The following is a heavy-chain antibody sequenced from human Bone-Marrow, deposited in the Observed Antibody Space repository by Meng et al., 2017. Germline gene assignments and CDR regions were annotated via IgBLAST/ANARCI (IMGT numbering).Heavy chain of an antibody. CDR3: ARAFSGPLDS. D-gene: IGHD3-10*01. Sequence: QVQLQESGPGLVKPSQTLSLTCTVSGGSIDSVDYYWYWIRQPPGKGLEWIGHIYYSGSTYYNPSLKCRVTISIDTSKNQFSLKLSSVTAADTAVFYCARAFSGPLDSWGRGTLVTVSS. J-gene: IGHJ4*02. CDR1: GGSIDSVDYY. CDR2: IYYSGST. V-gene: IGHV4-30-4*01.